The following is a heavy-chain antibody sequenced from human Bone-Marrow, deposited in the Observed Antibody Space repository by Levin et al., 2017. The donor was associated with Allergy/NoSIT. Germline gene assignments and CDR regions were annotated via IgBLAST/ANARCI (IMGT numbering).Heavy chain of an antibody. Sequence: GESLKISCAASGFTFSSYSMNWVRQAPGKGLEWVSSISSSSSYIYYADSVKGRFTISRDNAKNSLYLQMNSLRAEDTAVYYCARRGIWFRVYDYWGQGTLVTVSS. CDR1: GFTFSSYS. CDR3: ARRGIWFRVYDY. J-gene: IGHJ4*02. D-gene: IGHD3-10*01. CDR2: ISSSSSYI. V-gene: IGHV3-21*01.